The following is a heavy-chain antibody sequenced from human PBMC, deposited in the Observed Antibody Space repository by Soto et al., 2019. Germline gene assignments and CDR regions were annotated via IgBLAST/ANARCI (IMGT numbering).Heavy chain of an antibody. CDR3: ARTIVVVPAATLDYGMDV. Sequence: PGESLKISCKGSGYSFTSYWIGWVRQMPGKGLEWMGIIYPGDSDTRYSPSFQGQVTISADKSISTAYLQWSSLKASDTAMYYCARTIVVVPAATLDYGMDVRGQGPTVTVSS. D-gene: IGHD2-2*01. J-gene: IGHJ6*02. CDR2: IYPGDSDT. CDR1: GYSFTSYW. V-gene: IGHV5-51*01.